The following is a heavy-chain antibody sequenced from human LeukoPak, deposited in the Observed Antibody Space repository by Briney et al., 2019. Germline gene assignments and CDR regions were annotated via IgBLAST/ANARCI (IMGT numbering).Heavy chain of an antibody. V-gene: IGHV3-15*01. J-gene: IGHJ4*02. CDR3: TTELVVVPAATYYFDY. Sequence: GGSLRLSCAASGFTFSNAWMSWVRQAPGKGLEWVGRIKSKTDGGTTDYAAPVKGRFAISRDDSKNTLYLQMNSLKTEDTAVYYCTTELVVVPAATYYFDYWGQGTLVTVSS. CDR1: GFTFSNAW. CDR2: IKSKTDGGTT. D-gene: IGHD2-2*01.